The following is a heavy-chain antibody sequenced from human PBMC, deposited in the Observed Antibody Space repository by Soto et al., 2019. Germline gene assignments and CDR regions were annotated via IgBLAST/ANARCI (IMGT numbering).Heavy chain of an antibody. CDR2: IYYSGST. D-gene: IGHD6-19*01. J-gene: IGHJ5*02. CDR3: ARDSSGPTGWFDP. Sequence: QVQLQESGPGLVKPSETLSLTCTVSGGSISSYYWSWIRQPPGKGLEWIGYIYYSGSTNYNPSLKSRVTISVYTSKNQFSLKLSSVTAAVTAVYYCARDSSGPTGWFDPWGQGTLVTVSS. CDR1: GGSISSYY. V-gene: IGHV4-59*01.